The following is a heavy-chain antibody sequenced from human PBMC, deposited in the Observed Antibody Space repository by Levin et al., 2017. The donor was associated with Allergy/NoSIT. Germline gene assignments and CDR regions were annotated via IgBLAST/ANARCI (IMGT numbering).Heavy chain of an antibody. V-gene: IGHV4-34*01. D-gene: IGHD6-19*01. CDR2: INHSGST. Sequence: SETLSLICAVYGGSFSGYYWSWIRQPPGKGLEWIGEINHSGSTNYNPSLKRRVTISVDTSKNQFSLKLSSVTAADTAVYYCARGSGWYNWFDPWGQGTLVTVSS. CDR1: GGSFSGYY. J-gene: IGHJ5*02. CDR3: ARGSGWYNWFDP.